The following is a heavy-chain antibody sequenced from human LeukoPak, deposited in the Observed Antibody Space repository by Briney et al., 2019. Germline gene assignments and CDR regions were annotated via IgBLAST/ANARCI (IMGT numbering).Heavy chain of an antibody. Sequence: GGSLRLSCAASGFTFSSYGMSWVRQAPGKGLEWVSAISGSGGSTYYADSVKGRFIISRDNSKNTLYLQMNSLRAEDTAVYYCVKNGDRGAYCSGGSCYPYYYYYMDVWGKGTTVTISS. CDR3: VKNGDRGAYCSGGSCYPYYYYYMDV. J-gene: IGHJ6*03. V-gene: IGHV3-23*01. CDR2: ISGSGGST. D-gene: IGHD2-15*01. CDR1: GFTFSSYG.